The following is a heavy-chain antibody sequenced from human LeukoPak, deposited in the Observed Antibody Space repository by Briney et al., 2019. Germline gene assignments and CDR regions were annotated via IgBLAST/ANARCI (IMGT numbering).Heavy chain of an antibody. CDR2: ITGNGGAV. CDR1: GFTFSNYA. CDR3: AKDRDIRHWYKDAFDI. D-gene: IGHD1-1*01. J-gene: IGHJ3*02. V-gene: IGHV3-23*01. Sequence: PTGGSLRLSCAASGFTFSNYAMSWVRQAPGKGLEWVAAITGNGGAVYYANSVKGRLTISRDNSKNTLYLQMNSLRDEDTAIYFCAKDRDIRHWYKDAFDIWGQGTMVIVSS.